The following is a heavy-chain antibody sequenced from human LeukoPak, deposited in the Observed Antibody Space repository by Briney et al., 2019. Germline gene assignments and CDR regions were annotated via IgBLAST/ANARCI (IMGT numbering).Heavy chain of an antibody. Sequence: GGSLRLSYAASGFTFRNYWMHWVRHVPGEGLMWVSRINPDGSNTAYADSVKGRFTISRDNTRNTLYLQMNSLRPEDTAVYYCTRDSFMNPYYYGMDVWGQGTTVTVFS. CDR2: INPDGSNT. J-gene: IGHJ6*02. V-gene: IGHV3-74*01. CDR3: TRDSFMNPYYYGMDV. D-gene: IGHD3-16*01. CDR1: GFTFRNYW.